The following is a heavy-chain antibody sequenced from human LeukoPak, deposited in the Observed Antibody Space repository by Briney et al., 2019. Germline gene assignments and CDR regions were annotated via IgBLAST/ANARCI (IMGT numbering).Heavy chain of an antibody. Sequence: GGSLRLSCAASGFTSSNAWMSWVRQAPGKGLEWVGRIKSKTDGGTTDYAAPVKGRFTISRDDSKNTLYLQMNSLKTEDTAVYYCTTEGISSGSYSDYWGQGTLVTVSS. D-gene: IGHD1-26*01. CDR2: IKSKTDGGTT. J-gene: IGHJ4*02. CDR1: GFTSSNAW. CDR3: TTEGISSGSYSDY. V-gene: IGHV3-15*01.